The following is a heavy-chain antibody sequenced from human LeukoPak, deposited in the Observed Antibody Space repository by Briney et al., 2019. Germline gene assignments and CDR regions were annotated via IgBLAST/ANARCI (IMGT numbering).Heavy chain of an antibody. CDR3: AGPYINGPPFDH. CDR1: GFTFSAYW. CDR2: INPDGGEK. J-gene: IGHJ4*02. Sequence: GGSLRLSCAASGFTFSAYWMTWVRQAPGKGLEWVANINPDGGEKHYVDSVKGRFTISRDNSKNTLFLQINSLRVDDTAIYYCAGPYINGPPFDHWGQGTLVTVSS. V-gene: IGHV3-7*01. D-gene: IGHD2-8*01.